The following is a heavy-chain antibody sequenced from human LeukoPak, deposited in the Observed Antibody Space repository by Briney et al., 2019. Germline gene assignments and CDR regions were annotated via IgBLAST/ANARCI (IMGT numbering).Heavy chain of an antibody. D-gene: IGHD1-26*01. CDR2: IYYSGST. V-gene: IGHV4-38-2*02. Sequence: SETLSLTCTVSGYSISNGYYWGWIRQSPGKGLEWIGSIYYSGSTYYNPSLKSRVTISVDTSKNQFSLKLSSVTAADTAVYYCARHDIVLVFAFDIWGQGTMVTVSS. CDR1: GYSISNGYY. J-gene: IGHJ3*02. CDR3: ARHDIVLVFAFDI.